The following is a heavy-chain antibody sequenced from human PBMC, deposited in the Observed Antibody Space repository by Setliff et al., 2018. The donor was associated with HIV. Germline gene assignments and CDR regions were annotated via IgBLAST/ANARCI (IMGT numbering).Heavy chain of an antibody. CDR1: GGSISSYY. V-gene: IGHV4-59*04. D-gene: IGHD2-21*02. CDR2: VFYSGST. J-gene: IGHJ4*02. CDR3: ARFPTVVTAPGF. Sequence: PSETLSLTCTVSGGSISSYYWSWIRQPPGKGLEWIGNVFYSGSTYYNPSLKSRVSMSIDTSRNQFSLKLTSVTAADTAVYFCARFPTVVTAPGFWGRGTLVTVSS.